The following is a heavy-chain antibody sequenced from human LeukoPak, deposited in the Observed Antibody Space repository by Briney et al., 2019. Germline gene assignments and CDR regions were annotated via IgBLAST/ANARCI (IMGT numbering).Heavy chain of an antibody. CDR2: IYSGGQT. V-gene: IGHV3-53*01. J-gene: IGHJ4*02. CDR1: GFTVSSNY. D-gene: IGHD6-19*01. CDR3: AGGNVPVAGGY. Sequence: GGSLRLSCAASGFTVSSNYMTWVRQAPGKGLEWVSVIYSGGQTYYADSVKGRFTISRDNSRNTLYLQMNSLRAEDTAVYYCAGGNVPVAGGYWGQGTLAIVSS.